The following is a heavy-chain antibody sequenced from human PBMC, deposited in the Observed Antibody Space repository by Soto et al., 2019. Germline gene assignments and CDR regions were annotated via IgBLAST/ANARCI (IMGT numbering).Heavy chain of an antibody. J-gene: IGHJ6*02. D-gene: IGHD3-10*01. V-gene: IGHV1-2*04. CDR2: INPNSGGT. CDR1: GYTFTGYY. CDR3: ARGTDGSSGSYYYYGMDV. Sequence: ASVKVSCKASGYTFTGYYMHWVRQAPGQGLEWMGWINPNSGGTNYAQKFQGWVTMTRDTAISTDYMELSRLRSDDTAVDYCARGTDGSSGSYYYYGMDVWGQGTTVTVSS.